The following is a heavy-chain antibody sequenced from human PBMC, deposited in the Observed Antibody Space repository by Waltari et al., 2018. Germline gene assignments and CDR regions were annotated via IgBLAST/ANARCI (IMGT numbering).Heavy chain of an antibody. D-gene: IGHD3-10*01. J-gene: IGHJ3*02. CDR1: GGSLSSYY. CDR2: IYTSGST. Sequence: QVQLQESGPGLVKPSETLSLTCTVSGGSLSSYYWSWLRQPAGKGLEWIGRIYTSGSTNYNPSLKSRVTMSVDTSKNQFSLKLSSVTAADTAVYYCARASMVRGATSAFDIWGQGTMVTVSS. V-gene: IGHV4-4*07. CDR3: ARASMVRGATSAFDI.